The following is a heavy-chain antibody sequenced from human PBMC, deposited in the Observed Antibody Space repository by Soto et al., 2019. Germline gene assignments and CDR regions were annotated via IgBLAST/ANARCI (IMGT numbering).Heavy chain of an antibody. D-gene: IGHD3-10*01. J-gene: IGHJ6*02. CDR2: VTANGGST. Sequence: EVQRLESGGGFVQPGGSLRLSCAATGFTFSVYAMTWVRQAPGKGLEWVSAVTANGGSTYSADSVKGRFTISRDNSKTTLCMPMNSMRAEDTAVYYWASRGVGYWANYYYYYGMDVWGQGTTFNFSS. CDR1: GFTFSVYA. V-gene: IGHV3-23*01. CDR3: ASRGVGYWANYYYYYGMDV.